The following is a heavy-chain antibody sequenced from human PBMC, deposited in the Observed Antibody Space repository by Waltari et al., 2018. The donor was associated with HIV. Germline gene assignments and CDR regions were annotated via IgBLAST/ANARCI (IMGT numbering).Heavy chain of an antibody. J-gene: IGHJ5*02. CDR3: STSGWLDH. Sequence: EVQLVESGGAIVKPGESLRLSCAVSGMSFSHAWMSWVRQAPGKGLEWIARITTKADGESVDYAEVVRDRFTITRDDSTSTLFLQMSSLKTEDTALYYCSTSGWLDHWAQGTRVTVAS. CDR2: ITTKADGESV. CDR1: GMSFSHAW. V-gene: IGHV3-15*02. D-gene: IGHD6-25*01.